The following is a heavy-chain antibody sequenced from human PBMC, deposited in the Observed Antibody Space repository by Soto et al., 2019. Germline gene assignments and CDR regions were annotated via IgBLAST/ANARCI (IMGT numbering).Heavy chain of an antibody. Sequence: GGSLRLSCAALGFTFISYTMNLVRQAPGKGLEWVSSISGSGGNTYYADSVKGRFTISRDNSKSTLYLQMNSLRVEDTAIYYCAKGGYKYGYYYYGMDVWGQGTTVTVSS. J-gene: IGHJ6*02. CDR1: GFTFISYT. V-gene: IGHV3-23*01. D-gene: IGHD5-18*01. CDR2: ISGSGGNT. CDR3: AKGGYKYGYYYYGMDV.